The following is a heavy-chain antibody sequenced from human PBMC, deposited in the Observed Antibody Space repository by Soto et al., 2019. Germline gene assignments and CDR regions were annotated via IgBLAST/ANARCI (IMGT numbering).Heavy chain of an antibody. Sequence: QVQLQESGPGLVKPSQTLSLTCTVSGGSISSGGLYWTWIRQHPGKGLEWIGHIYHSGNTYYSPSLKSRITMSVDTSKNQFSLKVTSVTAADTAVYYCARMVQLYGEEYYFCMDVWGQGTTVTVSS. D-gene: IGHD4-17*01. CDR2: IYHSGNT. CDR1: GGSISSGGLY. J-gene: IGHJ6*02. CDR3: ARMVQLYGEEYYFCMDV. V-gene: IGHV4-31*03.